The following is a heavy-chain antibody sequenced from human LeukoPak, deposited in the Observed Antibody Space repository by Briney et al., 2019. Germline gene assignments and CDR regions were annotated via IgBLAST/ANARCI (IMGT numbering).Heavy chain of an antibody. CDR2: INPSGGST. Sequence: ASVKVSCKASGYTFTSYYMHWVRQAPGQGLEWMGIINPSGGSTSYAQKFQGRVTMTRDTSTGTVYMELSSLRSEDTAVYYCAREHYDFWSGYYGGYNWFDPWGQGTLVTVSS. D-gene: IGHD3-3*01. CDR3: AREHYDFWSGYYGGYNWFDP. V-gene: IGHV1-46*01. CDR1: GYTFTSYY. J-gene: IGHJ5*02.